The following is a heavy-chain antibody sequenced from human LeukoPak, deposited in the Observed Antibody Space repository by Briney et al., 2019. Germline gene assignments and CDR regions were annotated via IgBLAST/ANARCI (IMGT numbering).Heavy chain of an antibody. CDR3: AKAITMIRSCLWH. J-gene: IGHJ4*02. V-gene: IGHV3-23*01. Sequence: GGSLRLSCAASGFTFSSHAMSWVRQAPGKGLEWVSAISGSGGSTYYADSVKGRFTISRDNSKNTLYLQMNSLRAEDTAVYYCAKAITMIRSCLWHWGQGTLVTVSS. D-gene: IGHD3-22*01. CDR1: GFTFSSHA. CDR2: ISGSGGST.